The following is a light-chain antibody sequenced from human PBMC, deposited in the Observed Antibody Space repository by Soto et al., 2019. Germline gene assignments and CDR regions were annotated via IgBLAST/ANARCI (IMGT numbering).Light chain of an antibody. CDR1: SSDVGSYNL. V-gene: IGLV2-23*01. CDR3: CSYARGSTYV. J-gene: IGLJ1*01. Sequence: QSVLTQPASVSGSPGQSITISCTGTSSDVGSYNLVSWYQQHPGKVPQLMIYEGSKRPSGVSNRFSGSKSGKTASLTISGLQAEDEADYYCCSYARGSTYVFGTGTKVTVL. CDR2: EGS.